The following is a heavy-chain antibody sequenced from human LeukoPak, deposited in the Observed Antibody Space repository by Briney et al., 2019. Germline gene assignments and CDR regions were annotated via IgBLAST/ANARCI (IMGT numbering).Heavy chain of an antibody. CDR3: ARDHSSSWYYFDY. CDR1: GGSISSYY. D-gene: IGHD6-13*01. CDR2: IYTSGST. J-gene: IGHJ4*02. Sequence: SETLSLTCTVSGGSISSYYWSWIRQLAGKGLEWIGRIYTSGSTNYNPSLKSRVTMSVDTSKNQFSLKLSSVTAADTAVYYCARDHSSSWYYFDYWGQGTLVTVSS. V-gene: IGHV4-4*07.